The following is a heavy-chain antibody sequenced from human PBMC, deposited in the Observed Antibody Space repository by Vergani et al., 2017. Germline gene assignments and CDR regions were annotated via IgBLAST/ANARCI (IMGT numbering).Heavy chain of an antibody. J-gene: IGHJ6*01. D-gene: IGHD2-8*01. CDR1: GFTFSDFS. CDR2: IGSSGPYI. CDR3: ARDCTSGGCPDNYGMDV. V-gene: IGHV3-21*06. Sequence: VQLVESGGGLVKPGGSLRLSCAASGFTFSDFSMSWVRQAPGKGLEWVAFIGSSGPYINYADSVKGRFIISRDNTNNSLFLHLRSLRAEDAAVYYCARDCTSGGCPDNYGMDVWGRGATVTVS.